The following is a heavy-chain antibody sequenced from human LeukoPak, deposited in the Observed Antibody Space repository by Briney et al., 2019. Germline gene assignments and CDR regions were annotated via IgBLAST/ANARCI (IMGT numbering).Heavy chain of an antibody. V-gene: IGHV5-51*01. CDR3: ARQYDFWELGYFDI. Sequence: AGESLKISCKGSGYSFTTYWIGWVRQMPGKGLEWMGIIYPGDSETRYSPSFQGQVTISADKSISTAYLQWSSLKASDTAMYYRARQYDFWELGYFDIWGQGTMVTVSS. CDR1: GYSFTTYW. J-gene: IGHJ3*02. CDR2: IYPGDSET. D-gene: IGHD3-3*01.